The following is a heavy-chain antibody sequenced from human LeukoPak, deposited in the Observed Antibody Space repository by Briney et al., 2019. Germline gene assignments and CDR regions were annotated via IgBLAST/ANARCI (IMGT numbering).Heavy chain of an antibody. CDR1: GGSISSSSYY. D-gene: IGHD6-19*01. J-gene: IGHJ4*02. V-gene: IGHV4-39*07. CDR2: IYYSGST. CDR3: ARKSVAGTLFDY. Sequence: PSETLSLTCTVSGGSISSSSYYWGWIRQPPGKGLEWIGSIYYSGSTYYNPSLKSRVTISVDTSKNQFSLKLTSVTAADTAVYYCARKSVAGTLFDYWGQGTLVTVSS.